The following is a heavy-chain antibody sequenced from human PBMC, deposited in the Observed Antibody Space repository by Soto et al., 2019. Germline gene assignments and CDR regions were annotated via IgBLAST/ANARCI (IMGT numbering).Heavy chain of an antibody. CDR3: ARDWGAVASYYFDN. Sequence: PGGSLRLSCAASGFTLTSYAMHWVRQAPGKGLEWVAVISYDGGSIFYADSVKGRFTISRDASRNTVFLQTNSLRSEDTAVYYCARDWGAVASYYFDNWGQGTPVTVSS. CDR2: ISYDGGSI. J-gene: IGHJ4*02. V-gene: IGHV3-30*04. D-gene: IGHD6-19*01. CDR1: GFTLTSYA.